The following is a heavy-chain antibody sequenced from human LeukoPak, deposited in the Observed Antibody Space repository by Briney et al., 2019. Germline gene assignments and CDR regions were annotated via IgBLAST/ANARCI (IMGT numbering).Heavy chain of an antibody. D-gene: IGHD2-21*02. CDR3: EKDLGGSGDYRPY. CDR1: GFTFSSYA. V-gene: IGHV3-23*01. Sequence: GGSLRLSCAASGFTFSSYAMSWVRQAPGKGLEWVSAISGSDGSTYYADSVKGPFTISRDNSKNTLYLQMNSLSAEDTAVYYCEKDLGGSGDYRPYWGQGSVVTVSS. J-gene: IGHJ4*02. CDR2: ISGSDGST.